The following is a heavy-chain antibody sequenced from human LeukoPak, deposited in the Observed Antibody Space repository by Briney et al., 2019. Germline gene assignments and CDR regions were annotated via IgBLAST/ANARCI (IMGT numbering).Heavy chain of an antibody. CDR2: IIPIFGTA. V-gene: IGHV1-69*13. D-gene: IGHD5-12*01. CDR1: GCTFTSYG. CDR3: AREGGYSGYDS. J-gene: IGHJ4*02. Sequence: SVKVSCKASGCTFTSYGISWVRQAPGQGLEWMGGIIPIFGTANYAQKFQGRVTITADESTSTAYMELSSLRSEDTAVYYCAREGGYSGYDSWGQGTLVTVSS.